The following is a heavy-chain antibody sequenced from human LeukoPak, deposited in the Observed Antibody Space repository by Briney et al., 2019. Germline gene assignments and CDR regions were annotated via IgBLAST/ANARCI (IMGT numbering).Heavy chain of an antibody. Sequence: GGSLRLSCVASGLTFSGYWMTWVRQAPGKGLEGVANINPDGSAKDYGDSVRGRFTVSRDNAKNSLFLQTNGLRAEDSAVYYCARHLDWTFDYWGQGTLVILSS. CDR1: GLTFSGYW. V-gene: IGHV3-7*01. CDR3: ARHLDWTFDY. CDR2: INPDGSAK. J-gene: IGHJ4*02. D-gene: IGHD3-9*01.